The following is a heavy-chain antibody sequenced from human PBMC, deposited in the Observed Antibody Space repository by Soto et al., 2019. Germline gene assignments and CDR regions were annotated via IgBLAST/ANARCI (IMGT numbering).Heavy chain of an antibody. CDR1: GFTFSSYA. J-gene: IGHJ4*02. CDR3: AKLSGIAAAGRVIDY. Sequence: PGGSLRLSCAASGFTFSSYAMSWVRQAPGKGLEWVSAISGSGGSTYYADSVKGRFTISRDNSKNTLYLEMNSLRAEDTAVYYCAKLSGIAAAGRVIDYWGQGTLVTVSS. CDR2: ISGSGGST. D-gene: IGHD6-13*01. V-gene: IGHV3-23*01.